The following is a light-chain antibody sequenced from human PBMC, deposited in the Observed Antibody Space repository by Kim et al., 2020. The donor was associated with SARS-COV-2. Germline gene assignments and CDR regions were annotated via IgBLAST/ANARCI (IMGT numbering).Light chain of an antibody. CDR1: QILSSH. CDR2: AAS. CDR3: QQGYSSPQIT. Sequence: SVGDRVIITCRTSQILSSHLDWYQQKPGKAPKLLIFAASSLQSGVPSRFSGRGSGTDFTLTITTLQPEDFATYYCQQGYSSPQITFGQGTRLEIK. V-gene: IGKV1-39*01. J-gene: IGKJ5*01.